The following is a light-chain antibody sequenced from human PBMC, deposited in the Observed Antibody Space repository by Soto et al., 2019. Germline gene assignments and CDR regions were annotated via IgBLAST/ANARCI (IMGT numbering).Light chain of an antibody. V-gene: IGKV1-5*03. J-gene: IGKJ4*01. CDR1: QSISVW. CDR3: QQYSSYPLT. Sequence: DIQMTQSPSTLSASVTDRVTITCRASQSISVWLAWYQQKPGKAPKVLIYGASNLESGVPSRFSGSGSETEFTLTISSLQPDDYATYYCQQYSSYPLTFGGGTQVEIK. CDR2: GAS.